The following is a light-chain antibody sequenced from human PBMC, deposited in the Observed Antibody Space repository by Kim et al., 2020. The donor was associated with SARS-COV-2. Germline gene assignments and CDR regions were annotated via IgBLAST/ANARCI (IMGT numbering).Light chain of an antibody. J-gene: IGLJ2*01. V-gene: IGLV3-21*04. Sequence: APGKTAIITRGGSNIVTKTVYWYQQKPGQAPVLVIYFDTDRPSGIPERFSGSISGNTATLTISRVEAGDEADYYCQVWDSTSDHVVFGGGTQLTVL. CDR3: QVWDSTSDHVV. CDR1: NIVTKT. CDR2: FDT.